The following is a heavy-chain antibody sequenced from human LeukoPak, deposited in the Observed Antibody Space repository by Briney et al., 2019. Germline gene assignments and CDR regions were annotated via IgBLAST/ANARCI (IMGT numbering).Heavy chain of an antibody. Sequence: GGSLRLSCAASGFTFSSYAMHWVRQAPGKGLEWVAVISYDGSNKYYADSVKGRFTISRDNSKNTLYLQMNNLRAEDTAVYYCAPYFPDRGSWGQGTLVTVSS. J-gene: IGHJ5*02. CDR3: APYFPDRGS. CDR2: ISYDGSNK. CDR1: GFTFSSYA. V-gene: IGHV3-30-3*01. D-gene: IGHD2/OR15-2a*01.